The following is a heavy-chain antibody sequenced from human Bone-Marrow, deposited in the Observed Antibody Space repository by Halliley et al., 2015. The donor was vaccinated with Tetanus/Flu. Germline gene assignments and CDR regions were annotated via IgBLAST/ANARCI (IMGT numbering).Heavy chain of an antibody. J-gene: IGHJ6*02. D-gene: IGHD2-15*01. CDR1: GFTFGTYG. CDR2: ISYDGSNK. Sequence: SLRLSCAASGFTFGTYGMHWVRQAPGKGLEWVAIISYDGSNKNYVDSVKGRFTISRDNSKNTLYLQMNSLRAEDTAVYYCAKDRCSGGACYSYTLDVWGQGTTVTVSS. CDR3: AKDRCSGGACYSYTLDV. V-gene: IGHV3-30*18.